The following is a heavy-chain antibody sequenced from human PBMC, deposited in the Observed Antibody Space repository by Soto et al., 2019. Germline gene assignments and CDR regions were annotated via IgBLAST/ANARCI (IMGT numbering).Heavy chain of an antibody. CDR3: ARGGVSTRTFDY. V-gene: IGHV5-51*01. D-gene: IGHD3-3*01. CDR2: IYPSDSDT. CDR1: GYNFAGYW. J-gene: IGHJ4*02. Sequence: RGESLKISCKGSGYNFAGYWIAWVRQMPGKGLELMGIIYPSDSDTRYRPSFQGQDTISADKSISSAYLQWSSLRASDTAMYYCARGGVSTRTFDYWGQGTPVTVSS.